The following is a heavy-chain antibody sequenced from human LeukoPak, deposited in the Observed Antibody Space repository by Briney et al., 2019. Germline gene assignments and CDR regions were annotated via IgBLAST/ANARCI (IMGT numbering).Heavy chain of an antibody. D-gene: IGHD6-19*01. CDR3: AREDYSSGWYRYDY. V-gene: IGHV4-39*07. Sequence: SETLSLACTVSGGSISSSSYYWGWIRQPPGKGLEWIGNIYYSGSTYYDPSLKSRVTISVDTSKNQFSLKLSSVTAADTAVYYCAREDYSSGWYRYDYWGQGTLVTVSS. CDR2: IYYSGST. CDR1: GGSISSSSYY. J-gene: IGHJ4*02.